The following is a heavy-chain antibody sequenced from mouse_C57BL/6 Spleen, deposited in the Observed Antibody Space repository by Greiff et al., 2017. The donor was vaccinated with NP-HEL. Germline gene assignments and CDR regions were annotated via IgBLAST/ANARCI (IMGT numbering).Heavy chain of an antibody. CDR1: GYAFSSSW. Sequence: QVQLKESGPELVKPGASVKISCKASGYAFSSSWMNWVKQRPGKGLEWIGRIYPGDGDTNYNGKFKGKATLTADKSSSTAYMQLSSLTSEDSAVYFCAGYSNLYYAMDYWGQGTSVTVSS. CDR3: AGYSNLYYAMDY. J-gene: IGHJ4*01. D-gene: IGHD2-5*01. V-gene: IGHV1-82*01. CDR2: IYPGDGDT.